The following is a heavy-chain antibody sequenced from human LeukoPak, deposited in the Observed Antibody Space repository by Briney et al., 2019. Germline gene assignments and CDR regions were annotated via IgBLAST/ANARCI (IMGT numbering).Heavy chain of an antibody. V-gene: IGHV4-34*01. CDR2: INHSGST. D-gene: IGHD2-21*02. J-gene: IGHJ4*02. CDR1: GGSFSGYY. Sequence: SETLSLTCAVYGGSFSGYYWSWIRQPPGKGLEWIGEINHSGSTNYNPSLKSRVTISVDTSKNQFSLKLSSVTAADTAVYYCASSPPSCGGDCYSGGPFDYWGQGTLDTVSS. CDR3: ASSPPSCGGDCYSGGPFDY.